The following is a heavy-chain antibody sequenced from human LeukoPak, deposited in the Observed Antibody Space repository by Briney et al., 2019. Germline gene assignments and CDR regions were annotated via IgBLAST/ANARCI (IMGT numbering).Heavy chain of an antibody. Sequence: ASVIVSCTASGYTFTHYAMHWVRQAPGQSLEWMGWINTGNGNTKYSQKFQGRVTLTRDTSANTAYMEVTSLRSEDTAVYYCATRSASSYGGVFDFWGQGSLVIVSS. D-gene: IGHD3-16*01. V-gene: IGHV1-3*04. CDR3: ATRSASSYGGVFDF. CDR2: INTGNGNT. J-gene: IGHJ4*02. CDR1: GYTFTHYA.